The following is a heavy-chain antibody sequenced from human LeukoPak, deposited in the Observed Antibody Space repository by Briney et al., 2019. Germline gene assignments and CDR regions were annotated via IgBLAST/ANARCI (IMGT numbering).Heavy chain of an antibody. CDR3: ARKSALIAASPYFDY. CDR2: IYYSGST. CDR1: GGPISSSSYY. J-gene: IGHJ4*02. V-gene: IGHV4-39*01. Sequence: PSETLSLTCTVSGGPISSSSYYWGWIRQPPGKGLEWIGSIYYSGSTYYNPSLKSRVTISVDTSKNQFSLKLSSVTAADTAVYYYARKSALIAASPYFDYWGQGTLVTVSS. D-gene: IGHD6-6*01.